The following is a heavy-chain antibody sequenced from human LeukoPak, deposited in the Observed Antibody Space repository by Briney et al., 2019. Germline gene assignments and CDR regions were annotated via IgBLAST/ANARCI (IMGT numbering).Heavy chain of an antibody. D-gene: IGHD1-14*01. CDR1: GGSISSYY. CDR3: ARVLRGTTNYFDS. J-gene: IGHJ4*02. V-gene: IGHV4-59*01. Sequence: PSETLSLTCTVSGGSISSYYWSWIRQPPGKGLEWIAYIYYSGSTNYNPSLKSRVTIPVDTSKNQFFLKLSSVTAADTAVYYCARVLRGTTNYFDSWGQGTLVTVSS. CDR2: IYYSGST.